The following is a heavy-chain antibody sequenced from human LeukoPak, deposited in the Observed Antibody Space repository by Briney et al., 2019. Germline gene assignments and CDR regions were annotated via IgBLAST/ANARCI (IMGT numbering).Heavy chain of an antibody. CDR2: ISGSGGST. CDR1: GFTFSSYA. CDR3: AKDQVWIVVGSFDY. J-gene: IGHJ4*02. V-gene: IGHV3-23*01. Sequence: GGSLRLSCAASGFTFSSYAMSWVRQAPGKGLEWVSGISGSGGSTYYADPVKGRFTISRDNSKNALYLQMTSLRAEDTAVYYCAKDQVWIVVGSFDYWGQGTLVTVSS. D-gene: IGHD3-22*01.